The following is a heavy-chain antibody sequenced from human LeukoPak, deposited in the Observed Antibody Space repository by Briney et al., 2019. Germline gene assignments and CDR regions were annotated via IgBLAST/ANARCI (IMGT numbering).Heavy chain of an antibody. CDR3: ARDEVTTKGFDY. CDR2: IDYSGST. CDR1: GGSTSSGGYY. D-gene: IGHD4-17*01. V-gene: IGHV4-31*03. Sequence: SETLSLTCTVSGGSTSSGGYYWSWIRQHPGKGPEWIGYIDYSGSTFYNPSLKSRVTISVDTSKNQFSLKLNSVTAADTAVYYCARDEVTTKGFDYWGQGTLVTVSS. J-gene: IGHJ4*02.